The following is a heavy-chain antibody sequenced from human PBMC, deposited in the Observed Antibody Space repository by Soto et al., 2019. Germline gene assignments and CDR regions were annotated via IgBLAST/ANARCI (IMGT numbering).Heavy chain of an antibody. D-gene: IGHD3-22*01. CDR1: GGSFSGHS. CDR3: STRAYDTNGYYRFDP. J-gene: IGHJ5*01. V-gene: IGHV4-34*01. CDR2: INHSGRV. Sequence: PSETLSLTCAVYGGSFSGHSWTWIRQSPGKGLEWIGDINHSGRVNYSPSLKGRVTISLDTSKNQFSLTLSAVTAADTAMYYCSTRAYDTNGYYRFDPWGQGTLVTSPQ.